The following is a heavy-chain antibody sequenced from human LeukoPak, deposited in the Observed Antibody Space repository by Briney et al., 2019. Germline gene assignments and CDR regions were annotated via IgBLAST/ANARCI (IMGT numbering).Heavy chain of an antibody. CDR3: VRGVIGGWFDP. CDR1: GASISNYY. Sequence: SETLSLTCTVSGASISNYYWSWIRQPPGKGLECIGYVSYSGRTNHNPSLKSRVTISADTSKNQFSLKLTSVTAADTAVYYCVRGVIGGWFDPWGQGTLVTVSS. D-gene: IGHD3-10*01. J-gene: IGHJ5*02. CDR2: VSYSGRT. V-gene: IGHV4-59*08.